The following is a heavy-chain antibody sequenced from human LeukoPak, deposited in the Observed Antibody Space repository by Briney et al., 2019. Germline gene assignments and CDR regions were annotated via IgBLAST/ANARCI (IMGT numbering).Heavy chain of an antibody. CDR3: ARGQFYYYDSSGYSDDAFDI. Sequence: PGGSLRLSCAASGFTFSSYGMPWVRQAPGKGLEWVAVIWYDGSNKYYADSVKGRFTISRDNSKNTLYLQMNSLRAEDTAVYYCARGQFYYYDSSGYSDDAFDIWGQGTMVTVSS. V-gene: IGHV3-33*01. D-gene: IGHD3-22*01. CDR1: GFTFSSYG. CDR2: IWYDGSNK. J-gene: IGHJ3*02.